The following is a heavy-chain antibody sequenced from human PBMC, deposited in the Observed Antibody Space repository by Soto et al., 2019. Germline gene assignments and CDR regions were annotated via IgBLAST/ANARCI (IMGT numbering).Heavy chain of an antibody. CDR3: ARAEDDYGDQDPFDF. J-gene: IGHJ4*02. CDR1: GFAFSSYA. Sequence: EVQLLESGGGLVQPGGSLRLSCAASGFAFSSYAMSWVRQAPGKGLGWVSGIGGSGYSTHYADSVRGRFIISRDNSKNTMYLQMNSLRVEDTAIYYCARAEDDYGDQDPFDFWGQGTLVTVSS. V-gene: IGHV3-23*01. CDR2: IGGSGYST. D-gene: IGHD4-17*01.